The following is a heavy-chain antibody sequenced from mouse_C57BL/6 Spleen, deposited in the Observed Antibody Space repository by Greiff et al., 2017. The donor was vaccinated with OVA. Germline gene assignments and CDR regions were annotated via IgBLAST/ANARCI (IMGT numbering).Heavy chain of an antibody. CDR3: ARGIYYGNPYYAMDY. CDR1: GYTFTSYG. D-gene: IGHD2-1*01. CDR2: IYPRSGNT. Sequence: QVQLKQSGAELARPGASVKLSCKASGYTFTSYGISWVKQRTGQGLEWIGEIYPRSGNTYYNEKFKGKATLTADKSSSTAYMELRSLTSEDSAVYFCARGIYYGNPYYAMDYWGQGTSVTVSS. J-gene: IGHJ4*01. V-gene: IGHV1-81*01.